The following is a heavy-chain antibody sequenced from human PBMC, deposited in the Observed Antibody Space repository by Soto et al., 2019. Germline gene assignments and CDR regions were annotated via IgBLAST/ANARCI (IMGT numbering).Heavy chain of an antibody. J-gene: IGHJ6*02. CDR1: GGSIIGGGYS. D-gene: IGHD4-17*01. CDR2: IYHSGTT. V-gene: IGHV4-30-2*01. Sequence: SETMCLTCAVFGGSIIGGGYSWSCIRQPPGKGLEWIGYIYHSGTTYYNPSLKSRVTISVDRSKNQFSLKLSSVTAADTAVYYCARAHYGDYGYGMDVWGQGTTVTVSS. CDR3: ARAHYGDYGYGMDV.